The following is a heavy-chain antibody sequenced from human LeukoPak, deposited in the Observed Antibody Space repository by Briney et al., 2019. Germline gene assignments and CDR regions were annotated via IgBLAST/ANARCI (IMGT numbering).Heavy chain of an antibody. J-gene: IGHJ4*02. V-gene: IGHV3-30-3*01. CDR1: GFTFSSYA. D-gene: IGHD1-1*01. CDR3: ARQPSGTVYFDY. CDR2: ISYDGSNK. Sequence: GRSLRLSCAASGFTFSSYAMHWVRQAPGKGLEWVAVISYDGSNKYYADPVKGRFTISRDNSKNTLYLQMNSLRAEDTAVYYCARQPSGTVYFDYWGQGTLVTVSS.